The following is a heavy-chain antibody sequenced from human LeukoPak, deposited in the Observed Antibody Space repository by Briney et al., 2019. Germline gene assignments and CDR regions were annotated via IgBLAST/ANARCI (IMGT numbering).Heavy chain of an antibody. CDR3: ARIRWDDAFDI. CDR2: INSDGSST. J-gene: IGHJ3*02. Sequence: PGGSLRLSCAASGFTFSSYWMHWVRQAPGKGLVWVSRINSDGSSTSYADSVKGRFTISRDNAKNTLYLQINSLRAEDTAVYYCARIRWDDAFDIWGQGTMVTVSS. D-gene: IGHD4-23*01. CDR1: GFTFSSYW. V-gene: IGHV3-74*01.